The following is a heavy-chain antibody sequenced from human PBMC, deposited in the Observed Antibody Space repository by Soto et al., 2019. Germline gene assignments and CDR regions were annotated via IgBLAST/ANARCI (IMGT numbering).Heavy chain of an antibody. D-gene: IGHD3-22*01. CDR1: GGSISSYY. V-gene: IGHV4-59*01. CDR2: IYYSGST. Sequence: PSETLSLTCTVSGGSISSYYWSWIRQPPGKGLEWIGYIYYSGSTNYNPSLKSRVTISVDTSKNQFSLKLSSVTAADTAVYYCARRGLTYHSDSSADTSADYYGMDVWGQGTTVTVSS. CDR3: ARRGLTYHSDSSADTSADYYGMDV. J-gene: IGHJ6*02.